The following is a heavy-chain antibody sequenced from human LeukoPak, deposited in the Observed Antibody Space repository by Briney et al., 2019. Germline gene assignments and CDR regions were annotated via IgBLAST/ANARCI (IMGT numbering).Heavy chain of an antibody. V-gene: IGHV3-33*06. J-gene: IGHJ4*02. CDR2: IWSDGTNQ. CDR3: AKDAQRGFDYSNSLEY. CDR1: GFTFSHYG. Sequence: RAGGSLRLSCAASGFTFSHYGFHWVHQAPGKGLEWVAVIWSDGTNQFYADSVKGRFTISRDSSQKTVYLEMHSLRTEDAAMYYCAKDAQRGFDYSNSLEYWGPGTLVTVSS. D-gene: IGHD4-11*01.